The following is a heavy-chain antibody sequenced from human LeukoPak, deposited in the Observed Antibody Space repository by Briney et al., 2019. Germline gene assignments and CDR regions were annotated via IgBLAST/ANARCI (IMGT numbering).Heavy chain of an antibody. D-gene: IGHD6-19*01. CDR3: ARDLGYSSGPFTY. J-gene: IGHJ4*02. CDR1: GFTFSSYS. V-gene: IGHV3-48*01. Sequence: GGSLRLSCAASGFTFSSYSMNWVRQAPGKGLEWVSYISSSSSTIYYADSVKGRFTISRDNAKNSLYLQMNSLRAEDTAVYYCARDLGYSSGPFTYWGQGTLVTVSS. CDR2: ISSSSSTI.